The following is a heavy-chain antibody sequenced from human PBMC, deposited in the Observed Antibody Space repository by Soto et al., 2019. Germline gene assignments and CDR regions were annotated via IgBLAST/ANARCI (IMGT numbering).Heavy chain of an antibody. V-gene: IGHV1-46*01. Sequence: QVPLVQSGAELRKPGASVKVSCKASGYTFTNYYMHWVRQAPGQGLEWMGFINPVGGTTSYAQKFQGRVSMTRDTSTSTLYMELSSLRSEDTAVYYCARNDKSGLDYWGQGTLVTVSS. CDR1: GYTFTNYY. J-gene: IGHJ4*02. CDR3: ARNDKSGLDY. CDR2: INPVGGTT. D-gene: IGHD1-1*01.